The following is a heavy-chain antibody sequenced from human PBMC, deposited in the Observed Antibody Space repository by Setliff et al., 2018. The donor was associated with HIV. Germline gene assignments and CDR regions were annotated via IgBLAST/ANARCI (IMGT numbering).Heavy chain of an antibody. CDR2: INHSGST. D-gene: IGHD3-3*01. Sequence: PSETLSLTCGVYGGSLSDYYWNWIRQPPRKGLEWIAEINHSGSTNYNPSLKSRATIPVDTSQNQLSLKLSSVTAADTAMYYCARYDGYNFWSGYFGSLDYYYYMDVWGKGTTVTVS. V-gene: IGHV4-34*01. J-gene: IGHJ6*03. CDR3: ARYDGYNFWSGYFGSLDYYYYMDV. CDR1: GGSLSDYY.